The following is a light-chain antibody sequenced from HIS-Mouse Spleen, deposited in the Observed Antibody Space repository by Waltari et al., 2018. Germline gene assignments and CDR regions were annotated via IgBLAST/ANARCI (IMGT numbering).Light chain of an antibody. CDR1: SSDVGGYNY. J-gene: IGLJ1*01. V-gene: IGLV2-11*01. CDR2: DVS. Sequence: QSALTQPRSVSGSAGQSVTISCTGTSSDVGGYNYVSWYQQPPGKAPKLMIYDVSKRPSGVPDRFSGSKSGNTASLTISGLQAEDEADYYCCSYAGSYTFVFGTGTKVTVL. CDR3: CSYAGSYTFV.